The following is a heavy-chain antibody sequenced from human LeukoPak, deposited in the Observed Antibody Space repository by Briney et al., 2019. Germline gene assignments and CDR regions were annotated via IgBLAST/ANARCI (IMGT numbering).Heavy chain of an antibody. CDR1: GFTFSDYY. J-gene: IGHJ6*02. Sequence: RSGGSLRLSCAASGFTFSDYYMSWIRQAPGKGLEWVSYISSSGSTIYYADSVKGRFTISRDNAKNSLYLQMNSLRAEDTAVYYCARASWAATPFAVYYGMDVWGQGTTVTVSS. V-gene: IGHV3-11*01. D-gene: IGHD2-15*01. CDR3: ARASWAATPFAVYYGMDV. CDR2: ISSSGSTI.